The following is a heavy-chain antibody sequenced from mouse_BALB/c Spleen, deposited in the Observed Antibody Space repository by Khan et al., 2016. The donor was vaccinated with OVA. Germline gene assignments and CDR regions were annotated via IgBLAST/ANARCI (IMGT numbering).Heavy chain of an antibody. CDR1: GYTFTTAG. D-gene: IGHD2-14*01. V-gene: IGHV9-4*02. CDR2: INTHSGVP. J-gene: IGHJ4*01. CDR3: ARGGAAYYRNDGGAMDY. Sequence: QVQLKESGPELKKPGETVRISCKASGYTFTTAGMQWVQKMPGKGLKWIGWINTHSGVPKYEEDFKGRFAFSLDTSASTVYLQITNLKNEDTATYFCARGGAAYYRNDGGAMDYWGQGTSVTVSS.